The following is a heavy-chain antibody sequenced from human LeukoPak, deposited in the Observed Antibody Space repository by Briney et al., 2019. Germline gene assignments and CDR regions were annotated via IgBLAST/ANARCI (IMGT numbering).Heavy chain of an antibody. V-gene: IGHV1-2*02. D-gene: IGHD3-22*01. Sequence: ASVKVSCKASGYTFTVYYMHWVRQAPGQGLEWMGWINPNSGGTNYAQKFQGRVTMTRDTSISTAYMELSRLRSDDTAVYYCARDGSYYYDSSGYYGYWGQGTLVTVSS. CDR2: INPNSGGT. J-gene: IGHJ4*02. CDR1: GYTFTVYY. CDR3: ARDGSYYYDSSGYYGY.